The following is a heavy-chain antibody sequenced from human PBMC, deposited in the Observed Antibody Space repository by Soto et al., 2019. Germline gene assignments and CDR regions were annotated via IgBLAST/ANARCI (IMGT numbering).Heavy chain of an antibody. D-gene: IGHD2-8*02. CDR3: ARARDAGGFVMDV. Sequence: QVQLVESGGGVVQPGTSLRLSCVASGFGFNFFGIHWVRQAPGKGLEWVAGISGDASRIYYAEDLKGRVTISRVNSENTLYLPMNSLRPEDTALYYWARARDAGGFVMDVWGQGTTVTV. J-gene: IGHJ6*02. CDR2: ISGDASRI. CDR1: GFGFNFFG. V-gene: IGHV3-30*03.